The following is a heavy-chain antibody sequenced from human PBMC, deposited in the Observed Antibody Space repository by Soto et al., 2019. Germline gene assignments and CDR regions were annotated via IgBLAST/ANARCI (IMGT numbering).Heavy chain of an antibody. V-gene: IGHV1-18*01. Sequence: ASVKVSCKASGYTFNIYGINWVRQAPGQGLEWMGWISAYNGDTNYAQNFQGRVTMTTDTSISTAYMELRRLRSDDTAVYYCAKDMKGRRDYDGTGTSFDYWGQGTLVTVSS. CDR2: ISAYNGDT. CDR3: AKDMKGRRDYDGTGTSFDY. D-gene: IGHD2-2*01. J-gene: IGHJ4*02. CDR1: GYTFNIYG.